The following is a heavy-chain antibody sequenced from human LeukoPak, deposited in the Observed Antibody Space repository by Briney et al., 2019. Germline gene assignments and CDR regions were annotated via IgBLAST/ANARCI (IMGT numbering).Heavy chain of an antibody. CDR2: ISGSGSTI. J-gene: IGHJ4*02. CDR1: GFTLSSYE. Sequence: GGSLRLSCAASGFTLSSYEMNWVRQAPGKGLEWVSYISGSGSTIYYADSLKGRFTISRDNAKNSLYLQMNSLRAEDTAVYYCARGPGRDAYTYVSYWGQGTLVTVSS. V-gene: IGHV3-48*03. CDR3: ARGPGRDAYTYVSY. D-gene: IGHD5-24*01.